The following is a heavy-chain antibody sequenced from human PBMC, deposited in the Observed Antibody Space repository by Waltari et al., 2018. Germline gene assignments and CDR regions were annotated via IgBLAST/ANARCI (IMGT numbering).Heavy chain of an antibody. CDR3: ARLIRSGSYYRPAEYFQH. D-gene: IGHD3-10*01. CDR1: GGSFSGYY. J-gene: IGHJ1*01. CDR2: INHSGST. V-gene: IGHV4-34*01. Sequence: QVQLQQWGAGLLKPSETLSLTCAVYGGSFSGYYWSWIRQPPGKGLEWIGEINHSGSTNYNPSLKSRVTISVDTSKNQFSLKLSSVTAADTATYYCARLIRSGSYYRPAEYFQHWGQGTLVTVSS.